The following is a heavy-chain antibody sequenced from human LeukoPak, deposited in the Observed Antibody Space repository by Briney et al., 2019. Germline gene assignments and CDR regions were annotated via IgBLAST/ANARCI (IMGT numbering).Heavy chain of an antibody. V-gene: IGHV3-23*01. CDR1: GFTFSSYA. CDR2: ISGSGGST. CDR3: VFSSYNGYDYTYYYGMDV. D-gene: IGHD5-12*01. J-gene: IGHJ6*02. Sequence: GGSLRLSCAASGFTFSSYAMSWVRQAPGKGLEWVSAISGSGGSTYYADSVEGRFTISRDNSKNTLYLQMNSLRAEDTAVYYCVFSSYNGYDYTYYYGMDVWGQGTTVTVSS.